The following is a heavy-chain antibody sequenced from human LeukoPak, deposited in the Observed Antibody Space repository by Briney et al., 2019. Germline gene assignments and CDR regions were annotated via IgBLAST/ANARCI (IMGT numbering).Heavy chain of an antibody. Sequence: SVKVSCKASGGTFSSYAVSWVRQAPGQGLEWMGRIIPIFGTANYAQKFQGRVTITTDESTSTAYMELSSLRSEDTAVYYCARLGLGFFDYWGQGTLVTVSS. CDR3: ARLGLGFFDY. CDR2: IIPIFGTA. D-gene: IGHD3/OR15-3a*01. CDR1: GGTFSSYA. V-gene: IGHV1-69*05. J-gene: IGHJ4*02.